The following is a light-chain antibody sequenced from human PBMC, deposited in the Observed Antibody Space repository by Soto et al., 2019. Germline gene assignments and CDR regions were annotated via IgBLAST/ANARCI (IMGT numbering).Light chain of an antibody. CDR1: QSVDNY. CDR2: EAS. J-gene: IGKJ1*01. CDR3: QQRSNWPLWS. V-gene: IGKV3-11*01. Sequence: EIVLTQSPATLSLSPGERATLSCRASQSVDNYLAWYQQKPGQAPRLLIYEASNRATGVPARFSGRGSGTDFTLTISSLEADDFALYFCQQRSNWPLWSCGQGIKVEIK.